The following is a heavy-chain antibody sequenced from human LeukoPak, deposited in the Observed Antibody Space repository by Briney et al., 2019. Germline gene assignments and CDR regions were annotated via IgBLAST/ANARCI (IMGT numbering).Heavy chain of an antibody. D-gene: IGHD6-13*01. Sequence: GGSLRLSCAASGFTFSSYSMNWVRQAPGKGLEWVSSISSSSSYIYYADSVKGRFTISRDNAKNSLYLQMNSLRAEDTAVYYCASRVAAAGSTGLRYIDVWGKGTTVTVSS. J-gene: IGHJ6*03. CDR1: GFTFSSYS. V-gene: IGHV3-21*01. CDR3: ASRVAAAGSTGLRYIDV. CDR2: ISSSSSYI.